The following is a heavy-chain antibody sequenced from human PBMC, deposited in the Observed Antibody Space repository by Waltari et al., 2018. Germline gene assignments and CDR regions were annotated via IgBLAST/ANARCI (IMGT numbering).Heavy chain of an antibody. CDR3: ARVNYYDSSGYKGAFDY. J-gene: IGHJ4*02. CDR1: GYSITIGYY. CDR2: IYYSGTT. V-gene: IGHV4-38-2*01. D-gene: IGHD3-22*01. Sequence: QVQLQESGPGLVKPSATLSLTCAVSGYSITIGYYWGWLRQPPGKGLEWIGSIYYSGTTYYNPSLKSRVTISVDTSKNQLSLELSSVTAADTAVYYCARVNYYDSSGYKGAFDYWGQGTLVTVSS.